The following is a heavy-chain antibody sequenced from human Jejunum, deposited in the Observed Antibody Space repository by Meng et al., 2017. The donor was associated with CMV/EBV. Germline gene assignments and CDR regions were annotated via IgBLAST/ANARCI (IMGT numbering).Heavy chain of an antibody. V-gene: IGHV3-23*01. CDR3: AKDETAGYGYFDY. D-gene: IGHD5-12*01. J-gene: IGHJ4*02. CDR1: GFTFSNYA. CDR2: IVVTTGNT. Sequence: ASGFTFSNYAMSWVRQAPGKGLEWVSGIVVTTGNTYYADSVNGRFTISRDNSKNTLYLQMNSLRGEDTAVYYCAKDETAGYGYFDYWGQGALVTVSS.